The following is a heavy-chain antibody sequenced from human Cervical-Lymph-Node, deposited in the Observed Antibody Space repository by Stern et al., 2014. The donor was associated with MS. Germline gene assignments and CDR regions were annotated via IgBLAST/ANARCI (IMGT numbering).Heavy chain of an antibody. J-gene: IGHJ4*02. Sequence: VQLVQSGPGLVKPSETLSLTCSVSGGSISRSTYYWGWIRQPPGKGLEWIGSIYYSGTTYYNPSLKSRVTLDTSTNQFSLRLTPVTAADTAVYYCARHDGWLPHYWSQGTLVTVSS. V-gene: IGHV4-39*01. D-gene: IGHD5-12*01. CDR2: IYYSGTT. CDR3: ARHDGWLPHY. CDR1: GGSISRSTYY.